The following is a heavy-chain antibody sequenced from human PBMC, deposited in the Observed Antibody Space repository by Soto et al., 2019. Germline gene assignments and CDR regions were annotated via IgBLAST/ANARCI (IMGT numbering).Heavy chain of an antibody. CDR3: AKDRITMVRGVLTFDI. V-gene: IGHV3-23*01. J-gene: IGHJ3*02. CDR2: ISGSGGST. Sequence: GGSLRLSCAASGFTFSSYAMSWVRQAPGKGLEWVSAISGSGGSTYYADSVKGRFTISRDNSKNTLYLQMNSLRAEDTAVYYCAKDRITMVRGVLTFDIWGQGTMVTVSS. D-gene: IGHD3-10*01. CDR1: GFTFSSYA.